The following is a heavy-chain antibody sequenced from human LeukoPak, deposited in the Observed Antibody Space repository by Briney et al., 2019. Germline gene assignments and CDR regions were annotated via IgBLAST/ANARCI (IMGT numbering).Heavy chain of an antibody. CDR2: INQVGSEK. V-gene: IGHV3-7*05. Sequence: GGSLRLSCAASEFTFSSYWMIWVRQAPGKGLEWVANINQVGSEKYYVDSVKGRFTISRDNAKNSLYLQMNSLRAEDTAVYYCARDRLGYCSGGSCYSAYDGFDIWGQGTMVTVSS. D-gene: IGHD2-15*01. CDR3: ARDRLGYCSGGSCYSAYDGFDI. CDR1: EFTFSSYW. J-gene: IGHJ3*02.